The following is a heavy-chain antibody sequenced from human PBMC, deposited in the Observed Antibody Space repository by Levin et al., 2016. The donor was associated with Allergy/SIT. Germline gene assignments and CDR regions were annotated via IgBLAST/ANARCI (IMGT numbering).Heavy chain of an antibody. CDR2: SFYTGRT. CDR1: GVSIAGNY. D-gene: IGHD3/OR15-3a*01. Sequence: SETLSLTCSVSGVSIAGNYWTWIRQLPGKGLEWIAYSFYTGRTAYNPSLKSRTSVSMDTSKNQFFLKLASVTAADAAVYYCARYTSIVLLSETLWGQGTTVTVSS. V-gene: IGHV4-31*03. J-gene: IGHJ6*02. CDR3: ARYTSIVLLSETL.